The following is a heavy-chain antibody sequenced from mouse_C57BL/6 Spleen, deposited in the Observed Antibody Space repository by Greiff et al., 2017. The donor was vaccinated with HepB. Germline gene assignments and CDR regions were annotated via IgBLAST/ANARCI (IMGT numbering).Heavy chain of an antibody. D-gene: IGHD4-1*01. CDR1: GYTFTDYE. J-gene: IGHJ4*01. V-gene: IGHV1-15*01. Sequence: VQLQQSGAELVRPGASVTLSCKASGYTFTDYEMHWVKQTPVHGLEWIGAIDPETGGTAYNQKFKGKAILTADKSSSTAYMELRSLTSEDSAVYYCTRGKLDYAMDYWSQGTSVTVSS. CDR2: IDPETGGT. CDR3: TRGKLDYAMDY.